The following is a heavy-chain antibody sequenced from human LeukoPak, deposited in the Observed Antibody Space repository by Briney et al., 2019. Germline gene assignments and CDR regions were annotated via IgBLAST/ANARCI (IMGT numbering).Heavy chain of an antibody. J-gene: IGHJ4*02. V-gene: IGHV3-23*01. D-gene: IGHD5-18*01. CDR2: ISGSGGST. Sequence: GGSLRLSCAASGFTFSSYAMSWVRQAPGKGLEWVSAISGSGGSTYYADSVKGRFTISRDNSKNTLYLQMNSLRDEDTAVYYCAKDRGGRDSYGRNFFDYWGQGTLVTVSS. CDR1: GFTFSSYA. CDR3: AKDRGGRDSYGRNFFDY.